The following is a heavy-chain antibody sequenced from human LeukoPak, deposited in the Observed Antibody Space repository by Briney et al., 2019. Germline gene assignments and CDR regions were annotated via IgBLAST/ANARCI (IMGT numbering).Heavy chain of an antibody. V-gene: IGHV4-4*02. CDR2: IYHSGTT. CDR1: GGSISVSHC. D-gene: IGHD3-22*01. J-gene: IGHJ4*02. Sequence: SGTLSLTCAVSGGSISVSHCWSWVRQPPGKGLEWIGEIYHSGTTSYNPSLKSRVTISVDTSKNQFSLKLSSVPAADTAVYYCARAGGITMIVVAGRPRGIAIDYWGQGTLVTVSS. CDR3: ARAGGITMIVVAGRPRGIAIDY.